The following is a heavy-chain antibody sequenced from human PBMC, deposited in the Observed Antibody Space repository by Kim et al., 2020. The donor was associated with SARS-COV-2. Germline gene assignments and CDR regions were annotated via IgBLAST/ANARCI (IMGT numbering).Heavy chain of an antibody. CDR2: IKHDGSEK. Sequence: GGSLRLSCAASGFTFSTYSMSWVRQVPGKGLEWVANIKHDGSEKYYVDSVKGRFTISRDNAKNALYLQMNSVRAEDTAMYYCAIAAIGRRDVAIDFWGQG. J-gene: IGHJ4*02. CDR1: GFTFSTYS. CDR3: AIAAIGRRDVAIDF. V-gene: IGHV3-7*01. D-gene: IGHD2-15*01.